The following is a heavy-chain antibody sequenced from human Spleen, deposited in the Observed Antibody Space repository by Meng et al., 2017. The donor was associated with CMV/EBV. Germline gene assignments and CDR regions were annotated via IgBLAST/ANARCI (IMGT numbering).Heavy chain of an antibody. V-gene: IGHV3-74*01. CDR3: AKGGYRESSDYFLDH. D-gene: IGHD3-22*01. Sequence: GGSLRLSCAASGFTFSGYWMHWVRQAPGKGLLWVSRITNDGSTTNYADSVKGRFTISRDNSKNTLYLQVNSLRAEDTAVYFCAKGGYRESSDYFLDHWGQGTLVTVSS. CDR1: GFTFSGYW. J-gene: IGHJ4*02. CDR2: ITNDGSTT.